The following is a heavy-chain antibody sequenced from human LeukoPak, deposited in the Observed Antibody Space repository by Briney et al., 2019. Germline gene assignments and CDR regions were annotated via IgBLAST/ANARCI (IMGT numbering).Heavy chain of an antibody. J-gene: IGHJ4*02. CDR2: IYHSGST. CDR3: ARATAGPRDYFDY. CDR1: GGSISSGGYY. V-gene: IGHV4-30-2*01. D-gene: IGHD1-26*01. Sequence: PSQTLSLTCTVSGGSISSGGYYWSWIRQPPGKGLEWIGYIYHSGSTYYNPSLKSRVTISVDRSKNQFSLKLSSVTAADTAVYYCARATAGPRDYFDYWGQGTLVTVSS.